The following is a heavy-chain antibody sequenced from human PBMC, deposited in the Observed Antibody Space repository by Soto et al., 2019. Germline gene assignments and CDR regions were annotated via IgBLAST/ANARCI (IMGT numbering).Heavy chain of an antibody. CDR1: GFTFSSYS. CDR3: ARGTNYYDSSVYYGY. D-gene: IGHD3-22*01. V-gene: IGHV3-21*01. Sequence: PGGSLRLSCAASGFTFSSYSMNWVRQAPGKGLQWVSSISSSSTYIYYADSVKGRFTISRDNAKNSLYLQMNSLRAEDTAVYYCARGTNYYDSSVYYGYWGQGTLVTV. CDR2: ISSSSTYI. J-gene: IGHJ4*02.